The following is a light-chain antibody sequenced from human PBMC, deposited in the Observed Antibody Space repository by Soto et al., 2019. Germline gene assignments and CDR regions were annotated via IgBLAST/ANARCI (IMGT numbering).Light chain of an antibody. CDR3: GSYSSTTTREV. J-gene: IGLJ1*01. Sequence: QSALAQPASVSGSPGRSITISCTGASSDVGGYDFVSWYQHHPGTPPKLIIYEVTHRPSGVSHRFSGSKSASTASLTISGLQVEDEADYLCGSYSSTTTREVFRTVTKVTVL. V-gene: IGLV2-14*01. CDR2: EVT. CDR1: SSDVGGYDF.